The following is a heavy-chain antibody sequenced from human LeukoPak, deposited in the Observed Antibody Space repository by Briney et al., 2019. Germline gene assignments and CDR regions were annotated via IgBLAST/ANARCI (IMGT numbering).Heavy chain of an antibody. CDR2: INANGIGT. V-gene: IGHV3-23*01. CDR3: AKHPVSGNFDY. J-gene: IGHJ4*02. CDR1: GFTFDTYA. D-gene: IGHD5/OR15-5a*01. Sequence: QPGGSLRLSCAASGFTFDTYAMSWVRQAPGEGLEWVSAINANGIGTFHADSVKGRFTISRDNSKNTLFLQMSSLRAEDTALYYCAKHPVSGNFDYWAREPWSPSPQ.